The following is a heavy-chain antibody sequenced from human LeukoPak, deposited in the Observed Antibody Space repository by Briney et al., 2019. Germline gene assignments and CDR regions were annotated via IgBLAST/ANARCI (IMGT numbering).Heavy chain of an antibody. V-gene: IGHV3-30-3*01. CDR2: ISYDGSNK. Sequence: GGSLRLSCAASGFTFSSYAMHWVRQAPGKWLEWVAVISYDGSNKYYADSVKGRFTISRDNSKNTLYLQMNSLRAEDTAVYYCARIIQAHHSSGWYDYWGQGTLVTVSS. CDR3: ARIIQAHHSSGWYDY. D-gene: IGHD6-19*01. CDR1: GFTFSSYA. J-gene: IGHJ4*02.